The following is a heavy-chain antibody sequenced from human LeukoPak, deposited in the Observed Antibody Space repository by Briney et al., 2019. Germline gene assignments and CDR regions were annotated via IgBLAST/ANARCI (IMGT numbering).Heavy chain of an antibody. J-gene: IGHJ3*02. V-gene: IGHV3-23*01. CDR2: FSGSGGST. D-gene: IGHD1-26*01. CDR1: GFTFSSYA. CDR3: ARDTSGIVGAKDAFDI. Sequence: GGSLRLSCAASGFTFSSYAMSWVRQAPVKVLEWVSAFSGSGGSTYYADSVKGRFTITRDNSKNTLYLQMNSRRAEDAAVYYCARDTSGIVGAKDAFDIWGQGTMVTVSS.